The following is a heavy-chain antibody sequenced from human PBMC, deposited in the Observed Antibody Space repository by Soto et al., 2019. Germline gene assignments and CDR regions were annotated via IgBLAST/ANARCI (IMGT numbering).Heavy chain of an antibody. CDR1: DGSISSYY. CDR2: IFYSGST. CDR3: ARGSYGDYDYNWFDP. D-gene: IGHD4-17*01. V-gene: IGHV4-59*01. Sequence: SETLSLTCTVSDGSISSYYWSWIRQPPGKGLEWIGYIFYSGSTNYNPSLKSRVTISVDTSKSQFSLSLRSVTAAGTAVYYCARGSYGDYDYNWFDPWGQGTLVIVSS. J-gene: IGHJ5*02.